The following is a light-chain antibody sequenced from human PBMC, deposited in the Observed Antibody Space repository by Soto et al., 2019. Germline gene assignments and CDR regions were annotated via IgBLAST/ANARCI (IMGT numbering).Light chain of an antibody. Sequence: EIVLTQSPGTLSLSPGERATLFCRASQSVSSSYLAWYQQKPGQAPRLLIYNASRRAAGIPDRFSGSGSGTDFTLTISRLEPEDFAVYYCQQYSSSPLYTFGQGTKLEIK. CDR1: QSVSSSY. V-gene: IGKV3-20*01. J-gene: IGKJ2*01. CDR3: QQYSSSPLYT. CDR2: NAS.